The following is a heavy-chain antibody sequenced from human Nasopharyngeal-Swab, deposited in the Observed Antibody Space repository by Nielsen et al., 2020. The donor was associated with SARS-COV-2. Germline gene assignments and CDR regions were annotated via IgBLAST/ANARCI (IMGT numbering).Heavy chain of an antibody. CDR2: IYYSGST. V-gene: IGHV4-59*01. J-gene: IGHJ4*02. CDR1: GGSISSYY. CDR3: ARAGVGIFGVVTAFDY. Sequence: SETLFLTCTVSGGSISSYYWSWIRQPPAKGLEWIGYIYYSGSTYYNPSLKSRVTISLDTSKNQFSLKLSSVTAADTAVYYCARAGVGIFGVVTAFDYWGQGTLVTVSS. D-gene: IGHD3-3*01.